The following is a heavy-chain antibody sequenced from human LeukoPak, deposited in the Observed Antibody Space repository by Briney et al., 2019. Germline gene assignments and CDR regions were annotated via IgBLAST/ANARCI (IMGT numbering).Heavy chain of an antibody. D-gene: IGHD6-19*01. CDR1: GGTFSSYA. Sequence: SVKVSCKASGGTFSSYAIRWVRQAPGQGLEWMGGIIPIFGTANYAQKFQGRVTITADESTSTAYMELSSLRSEDTAVYYCARDQFSPVACTWFDPWGQGTLVTVSS. V-gene: IGHV1-69*13. CDR2: IIPIFGTA. J-gene: IGHJ5*02. CDR3: ARDQFSPVACTWFDP.